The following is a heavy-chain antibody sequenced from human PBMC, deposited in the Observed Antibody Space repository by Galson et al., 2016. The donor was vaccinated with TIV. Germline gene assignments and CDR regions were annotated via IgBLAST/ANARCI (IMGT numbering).Heavy chain of an antibody. CDR1: GFSFEDYA. CDR3: VKGDYHGSGGYCDY. J-gene: IGHJ4*02. V-gene: IGHV3-9*01. CDR2: ISWKSYYI. D-gene: IGHD3-10*01. Sequence: SLRLSCAAPGFSFEDYAMHWVRQTPGKGLEWVSVISWKSYYINYAGSVKGRFTMSRDNAKNSLYLQMHSLRPEDTAFYYCVKGDYHGSGGYCDYWGRGTLVTVSS.